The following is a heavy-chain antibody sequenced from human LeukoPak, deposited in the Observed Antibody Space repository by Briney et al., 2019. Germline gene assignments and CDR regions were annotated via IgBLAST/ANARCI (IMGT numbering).Heavy chain of an antibody. V-gene: IGHV3-23*01. Sequence: GGSLRLSCAASGFTFSSYAMSWVRQAPGKGLEWVSTNSGGSGDSTYYADSVKGRFTISRDNSQNTLYLQMTSLRAADTAVYSCAKRRGATSGDFDLWGQGTLVTVSS. CDR2: NSGGSGDST. CDR3: AKRRGATSGDFDL. J-gene: IGHJ4*02. D-gene: IGHD3-10*01. CDR1: GFTFSSYA.